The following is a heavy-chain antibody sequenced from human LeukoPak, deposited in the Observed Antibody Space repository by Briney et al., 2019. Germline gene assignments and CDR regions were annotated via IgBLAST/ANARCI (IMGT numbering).Heavy chain of an antibody. D-gene: IGHD6-19*01. CDR3: AKIQGWFNTAFQI. CDR2: ISDSGDNT. V-gene: IGHV3-23*01. Sequence: GGTLRLSCVASGFSLSSNGMSWVRQAPGKGLDWVSGISDSGDNTHYADSVRGRFTISRDISKNTLFLQMNSLRAEDTAVYYCAKIQGWFNTAFQIGGQGTMVTVSS. CDR1: GFSLSSNG. J-gene: IGHJ3*02.